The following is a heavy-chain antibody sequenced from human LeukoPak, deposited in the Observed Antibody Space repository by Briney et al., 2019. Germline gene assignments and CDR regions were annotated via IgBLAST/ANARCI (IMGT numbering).Heavy chain of an antibody. D-gene: IGHD5-18*01. CDR2: MNPNSGNT. J-gene: IGHJ4*02. CDR1: GYTFTSYD. Sequence: AASVKVSCKASGYTFTSYDINWVRQATGQGLEWMGLMNPNSGNTGYAQKFQGRVTMTRNTSISTAYMELSSLRSEDTAVYYCARSDTAMVYFDYWGQGTLVTVSS. CDR3: ARSDTAMVYFDY. V-gene: IGHV1-8*01.